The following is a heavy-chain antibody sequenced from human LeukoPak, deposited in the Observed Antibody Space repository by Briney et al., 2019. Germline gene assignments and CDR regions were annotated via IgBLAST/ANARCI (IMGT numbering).Heavy chain of an antibody. J-gene: IGHJ3*02. CDR2: ISAYNGNT. Sequence: ASVKVSCKASGYTFTSYGISWVRQAPGQGLEWMGWISAYNGNTNYAQKPQGRVTMTTDTSTSTAYMELRSLRSDDTAVYYCARDMTDIVVVPAANGAFDIWGQGTMVTVSS. D-gene: IGHD2-2*01. CDR1: GYTFTSYG. V-gene: IGHV1-18*04. CDR3: ARDMTDIVVVPAANGAFDI.